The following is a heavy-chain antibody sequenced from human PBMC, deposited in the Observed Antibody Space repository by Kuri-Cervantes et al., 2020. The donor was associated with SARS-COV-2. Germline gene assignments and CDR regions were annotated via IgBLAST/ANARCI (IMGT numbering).Heavy chain of an antibody. J-gene: IGHJ6*02. CDR1: GYTFTSYE. D-gene: IGHD5-24*01. V-gene: IGHV1-8*01. CDR3: ARGRNSDGYNFAYYYYYGMDV. Sequence: ASVKVSCKASGYTFTSYEINWVRQATGQGLEWMGWMNPNSGNTGYAQKFQGRVTMTRNTSISTAYMELSSLRSEDTAVYYCARGRNSDGYNFAYYYYYGMDVWGQGTTVTVSS. CDR2: MNPNSGNT.